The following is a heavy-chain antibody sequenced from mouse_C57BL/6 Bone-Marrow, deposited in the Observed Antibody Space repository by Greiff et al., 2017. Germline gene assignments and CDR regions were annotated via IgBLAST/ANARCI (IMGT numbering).Heavy chain of an antibody. CDR3: ARSGPLGRSFDY. Sequence: QVQLKQPGAELVKPGASVKMSCKASGYTFTSYWITWVKQRPGQGLEWIGDIYPTSGRTNYNEKFKSKAILTVDTSSNTAYRQLSSLTSEDSAVFYGARSGPLGRSFDYWGQGTTLTVSS. V-gene: IGHV1-55*01. CDR1: GYTFTSYW. D-gene: IGHD4-1*01. J-gene: IGHJ2*01. CDR2: IYPTSGRT.